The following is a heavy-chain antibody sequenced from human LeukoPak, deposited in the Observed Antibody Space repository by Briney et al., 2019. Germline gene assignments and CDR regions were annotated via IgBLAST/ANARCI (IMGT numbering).Heavy chain of an antibody. Sequence: GGSLRLSCSASGLTVSSNYMSWVRQAPGKGLEWVSVIYTDGRTFYAGSVKGRFTISRDSSKNTVYLQINSLRVDDTAVSYCARGNYGDDSYYFDYWSRGALVTVSS. D-gene: IGHD4-17*01. J-gene: IGHJ4*02. CDR2: IYTDGRT. CDR1: GLTVSSNY. V-gene: IGHV3-53*01. CDR3: ARGNYGDDSYYFDY.